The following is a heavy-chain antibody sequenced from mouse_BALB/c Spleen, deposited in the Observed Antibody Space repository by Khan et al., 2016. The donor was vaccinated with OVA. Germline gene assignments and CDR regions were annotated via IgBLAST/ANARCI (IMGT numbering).Heavy chain of an antibody. D-gene: IGHD2-14*01. CDR3: GTREYYRSFAY. CDR2: INTYTGEP. V-gene: IGHV9-3-1*01. Sequence: QVQLQQSGPELKKPGETVKISCKASGYTFTNYGMDWVKQAPGKGLKWMGWINTYTGEPTYADDFKGRFAFSLETSASTAYLQINNLKNEDTATYFCGTREYYRSFAYWGQGTLVTVFA. J-gene: IGHJ3*01. CDR1: GYTFTNYG.